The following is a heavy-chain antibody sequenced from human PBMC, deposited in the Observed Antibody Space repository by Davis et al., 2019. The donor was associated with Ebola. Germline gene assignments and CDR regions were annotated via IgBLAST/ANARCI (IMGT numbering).Heavy chain of an antibody. V-gene: IGHV4-34*01. CDR2: INHSGIT. J-gene: IGHJ4*02. D-gene: IGHD6-19*01. Sequence: SETLSLTCTVSGASISSSYWSWIRQPPGKGLEWIGEINHSGITNYNPSLKSRVTISVDTSKNQFSLKLSSVTAADTAVYYCAKERSGWFVDYFDYWGQGTLVTVSS. CDR3: AKERSGWFVDYFDY. CDR1: GASISSSY.